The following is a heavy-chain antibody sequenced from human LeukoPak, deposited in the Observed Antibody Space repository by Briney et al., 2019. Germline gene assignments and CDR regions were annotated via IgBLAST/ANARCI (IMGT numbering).Heavy chain of an antibody. CDR1: GFTFSSTW. CDR3: ATTRTY. J-gene: IGHJ4*02. CDR2: IKSKSDGGTI. V-gene: IGHV3-15*07. Sequence: GGSLRLSCAASGFTFSSTWMNWVRQAPGKGLEWVGRIKSKSDGGTIDYAAPVKGRFTISRDDSKNTLYLQMHSLTTEDTAVYYCATTRTYWGQGTLVTASS.